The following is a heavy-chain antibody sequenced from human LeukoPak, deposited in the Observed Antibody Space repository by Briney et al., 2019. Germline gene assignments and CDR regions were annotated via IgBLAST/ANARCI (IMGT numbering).Heavy chain of an antibody. CDR1: GFKFSDHY. J-gene: IGHJ6*04. CDR2: IKNKGSSYYT. Sequence: GGSHRLSCAASGFKFSDHYTDGGPHAPEGGGECGGRIKNKGSSYYTEYVASVEARFTISRDVSETSLYLQMNSLRTEDTAVYYCGRIAINANNGMDVWGKGTTVTVSS. D-gene: IGHD1/OR15-1a*01. V-gene: IGHV3-72*01. CDR3: GRIAINANNGMDV.